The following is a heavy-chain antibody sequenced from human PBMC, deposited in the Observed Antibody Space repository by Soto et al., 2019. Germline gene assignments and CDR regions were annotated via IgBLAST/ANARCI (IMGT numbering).Heavy chain of an antibody. CDR2: INPAGNVQ. J-gene: IGHJ3*02. V-gene: IGHV3-7*01. CDR3: ATANTPYAFDM. Sequence: SLRLSWAASGLTFSISLMTWVRQAPGEGLEWVSNINPAGNVQQYADSVKERFTISRDNAKNSLFLQMSGLRVEDTAVYYCATANTPYAFDMWGQGTMVTVSS. CDR1: GLTFSISL.